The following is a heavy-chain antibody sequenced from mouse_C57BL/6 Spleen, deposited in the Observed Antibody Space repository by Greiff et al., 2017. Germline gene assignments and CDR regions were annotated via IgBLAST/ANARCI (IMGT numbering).Heavy chain of an antibody. V-gene: IGHV1-55*01. J-gene: IGHJ2*01. CDR1: GYTFTSYW. CDR2: IYPGSGST. D-gene: IGHD3-2*02. Sequence: VKLVESGAELVKPGASVKMSCKASGYTFTSYWITWVKQRPGQGLEWIGDIYPGSGSTNYNEKFKSKATLTVDTSSSTAYMQLSSLTSEDSAVYYCAREAQATDYWGQGTTLTVSS. CDR3: AREAQATDY.